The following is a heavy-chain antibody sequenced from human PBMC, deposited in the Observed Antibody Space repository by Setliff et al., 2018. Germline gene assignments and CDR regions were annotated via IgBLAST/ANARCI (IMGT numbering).Heavy chain of an antibody. V-gene: IGHV4-31*03. Sequence: SETLSLTCTVSGGSISSGGSYWSWIRQHPGKGLEWIGYIYYSGSTYYNPSLKSRVTISVDTSKNQFSLKLSSVTAADTAVYYCARGDCGGDCYSEYYSDYWGQGTLVTVSS. J-gene: IGHJ4*02. CDR1: GGSISSGGSY. D-gene: IGHD2-21*02. CDR3: ARGDCGGDCYSEYYSDY. CDR2: IYYSGST.